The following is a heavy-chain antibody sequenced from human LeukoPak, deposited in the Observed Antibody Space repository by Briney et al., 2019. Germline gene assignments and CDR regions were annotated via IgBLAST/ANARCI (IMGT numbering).Heavy chain of an antibody. V-gene: IGHV1-8*02. CDR3: AADGKTIFGVDFDY. J-gene: IGHJ4*02. CDR2: MNPNSGNT. D-gene: IGHD3-3*01. Sequence: ASVKVSCKASGGTFSSYAISWVRQAPGQGLEWMGWMNPNSGNTGYAQKFQGRVTMTRNTSTSTAYMELSSLRSEDTAVYYCAADGKTIFGVDFDYWGQGTLVTVSS. CDR1: GGTFSSYA.